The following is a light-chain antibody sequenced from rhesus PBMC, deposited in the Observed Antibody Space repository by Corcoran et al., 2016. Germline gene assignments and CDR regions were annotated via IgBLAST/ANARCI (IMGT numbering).Light chain of an antibody. J-gene: IGKJ4*01. V-gene: IGKV1-69*01. CDR3: QQHDNSPPTLT. CDR2: RAS. Sequence: DIQMTQSPSFLSASVGDRVTITCRASQGISNWLDWYQQKPGKAPKLLIYRASNLETGVPSRCSGSGSVTDVTLTINRLQPKNIATYYCQQHDNSPPTLTFGVETKVEIK. CDR1: QGISNW.